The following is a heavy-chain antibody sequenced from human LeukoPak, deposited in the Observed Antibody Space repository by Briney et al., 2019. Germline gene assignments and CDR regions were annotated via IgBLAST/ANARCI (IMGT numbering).Heavy chain of an antibody. CDR1: GGSLSDFY. V-gene: IGHV4-59*01. D-gene: IGHD3-22*01. Sequence: PSETLSLTCTVSGGSLSDFYWSWIRQPPGKGLEWLGYAHSRGTTNYNTSLKSRVTISVETPKKQFSLKVRSVTAADTAVYYCARDVYDSSGYYLLGDKWGQGTLVTVCS. CDR2: AHSRGTT. CDR3: ARDVYDSSGYYLLGDK. J-gene: IGHJ4*02.